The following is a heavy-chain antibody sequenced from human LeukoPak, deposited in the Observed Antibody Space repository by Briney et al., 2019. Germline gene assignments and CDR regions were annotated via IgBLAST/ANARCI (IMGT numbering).Heavy chain of an antibody. D-gene: IGHD5-18*01. CDR3: ARRLWLLDAAFDI. V-gene: IGHV1-18*01. CDR2: ISAYNGNT. Sequence: GASVKVSCKASGYTFTSYGISWVRQAPGQGLEWMGWISAYNGNTNYAQKLQGRVTMTRDMSTSTVYMELSSLRSEDTAVYYCARRLWLLDAAFDIWGQGTMVTVSS. CDR1: GYTFTSYG. J-gene: IGHJ3*02.